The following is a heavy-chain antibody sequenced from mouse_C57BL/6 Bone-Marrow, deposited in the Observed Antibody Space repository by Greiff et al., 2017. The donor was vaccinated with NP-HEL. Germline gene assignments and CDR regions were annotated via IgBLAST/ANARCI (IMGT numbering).Heavy chain of an antibody. D-gene: IGHD1-1*01. CDR2: IDPSDSYT. J-gene: IGHJ4*01. Sequence: QVQLQHPGAELVRPGTSVKLSCKASGYTFTSYWMHWVKQRPGQGLEWIGVIDPSDSYTNYNQKFKGKATLTVDTSSSTAYMQLSSLTSEDSAVYYCASPYYYGSSYGYAMDYWGQGTSVTVSS. CDR1: GYTFTSYW. V-gene: IGHV1-59*01. CDR3: ASPYYYGSSYGYAMDY.